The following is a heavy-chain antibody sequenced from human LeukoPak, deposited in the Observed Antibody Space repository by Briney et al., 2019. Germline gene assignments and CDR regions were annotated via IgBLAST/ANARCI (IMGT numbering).Heavy chain of an antibody. V-gene: IGHV4-59*01. Sequence: SETLSLTCTVSGGSISSYYWSWIRQPPGKGLEWIGDIYYRGSTNYNPSLKSRVTISIDTSKNQFSLKLTSVTAADTAVYYCARGSSSRWYGDYWGQGTLVTVAS. CDR3: ARGSSSRWYGDY. CDR1: GGSISSYY. J-gene: IGHJ4*02. D-gene: IGHD6-13*01. CDR2: IYYRGST.